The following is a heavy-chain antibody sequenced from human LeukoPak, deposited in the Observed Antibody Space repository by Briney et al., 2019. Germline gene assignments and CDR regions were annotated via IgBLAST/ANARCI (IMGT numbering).Heavy chain of an antibody. CDR2: ISGSGGST. CDR1: GFTFSSYA. Sequence: GGSLRLSCAASGFTFSSYAMSWVRQAPGKGLEWVSAISGSGGSTYYADYVKGRFTISRDNSKNTLYLQMNSLRAEDTAVYYCAKAPTYDSSGYYYSTGSYYFNYWGQGTLVTVSS. V-gene: IGHV3-23*01. J-gene: IGHJ4*02. D-gene: IGHD3-22*01. CDR3: AKAPTYDSSGYYYSTGSYYFNY.